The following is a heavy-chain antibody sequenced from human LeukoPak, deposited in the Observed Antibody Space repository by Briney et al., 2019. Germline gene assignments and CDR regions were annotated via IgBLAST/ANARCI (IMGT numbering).Heavy chain of an antibody. CDR1: GGSFSGYY. CDR3: GRGLLQWLAYFDY. Sequence: SETLSLTCAVYGGSFSGYYWSWIRQPPGKGLEWIGEINHSGSTNYNPSLKSRVTISVDTSKNQFSLKLSSVTAADTAVYYCGRGLLQWLAYFDYWGQGTLVTVSS. J-gene: IGHJ4*02. V-gene: IGHV4-34*01. CDR2: INHSGST. D-gene: IGHD6-19*01.